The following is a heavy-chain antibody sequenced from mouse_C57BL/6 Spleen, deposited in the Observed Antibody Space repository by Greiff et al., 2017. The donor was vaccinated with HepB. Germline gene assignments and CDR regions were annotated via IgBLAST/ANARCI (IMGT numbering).Heavy chain of an antibody. CDR3: ASQEDYDGYFDV. CDR2: ISDGGSYT. CDR1: GFTFSSYA. D-gene: IGHD2-4*01. J-gene: IGHJ1*03. Sequence: DVQLVESGGGLVKPGGSLKLSCAASGFTFSSYAMSWVRQTPEKRLEWVATISDGGSYTYYPDNVKGRFTISRDNAKNNLYLQMSHLKSEDTAMYYCASQEDYDGYFDVWGTGTTVTVSS. V-gene: IGHV5-4*01.